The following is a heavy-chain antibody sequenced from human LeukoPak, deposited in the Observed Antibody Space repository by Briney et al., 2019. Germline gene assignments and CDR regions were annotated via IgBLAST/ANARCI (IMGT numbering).Heavy chain of an antibody. CDR2: IHYSGTT. D-gene: IGHD3-10*01. V-gene: IGHV4-39*01. J-gene: IGHJ4*02. Sequence: SETLSLTCNVSGGSISDNDYSWDWIRQPPGKGLEWMGCIHYSGTTYSNPSLKSRISISVDTSESQFSLKLRSVTAADTAVYYCARRYYFVSGSYYPFDFWGQGTLVTVSS. CDR1: GGSISDNDYS. CDR3: ARRYYFVSGSYYPFDF.